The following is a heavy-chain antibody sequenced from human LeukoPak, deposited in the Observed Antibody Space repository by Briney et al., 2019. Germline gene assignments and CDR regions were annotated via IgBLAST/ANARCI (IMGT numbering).Heavy chain of an antibody. CDR1: GFTFSNYW. CDR2: IKQDGSET. Sequence: GGSLRLSCEASGFTFSNYWMTWVRQAPGKGLEWAANIKQDGSETYYADSVKGRFTLSRDNARDSLYLQMNYLGVDDTAVYYCARGGMTGSPDYWGQGTLVTVSS. D-gene: IGHD1-20*01. V-gene: IGHV3-7*01. CDR3: ARGGMTGSPDY. J-gene: IGHJ4*02.